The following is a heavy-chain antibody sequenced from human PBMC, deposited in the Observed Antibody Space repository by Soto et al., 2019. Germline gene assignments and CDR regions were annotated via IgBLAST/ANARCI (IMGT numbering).Heavy chain of an antibody. CDR3: ARGVFYYSGSSGYSPGY. V-gene: IGHV3-30-3*01. Sequence: SLRLSCEGSGFTSSSYVMHWVRQAPGKGLEWVALISFDGSKKNYADSVKGRFTISRDNSKNMMYLQMNSLRPEDTAAYYCARGVFYYSGSSGYSPGYWGRRPLV. CDR1: GFTSSSYV. J-gene: IGHJ4*02. CDR2: ISFDGSKK. D-gene: IGHD3-22*01.